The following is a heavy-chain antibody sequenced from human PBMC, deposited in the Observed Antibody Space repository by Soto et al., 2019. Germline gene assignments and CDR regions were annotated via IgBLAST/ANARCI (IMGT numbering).Heavy chain of an antibody. J-gene: IGHJ6*02. V-gene: IGHV4-30-4*01. D-gene: IGHD6-13*01. CDR3: AGEGLGIAAAGPLYGMDV. CDR1: GGSISSGDYY. CDR2: IYYSGST. Sequence: SETLSLTCTVSGGSISSGDYYWSWIRQPPGKGLEWIEYIYYSGSTYYNPSLKSRVTISVDTSKNQFSLKLSSVTAADTAVYYCAGEGLGIAAAGPLYGMDVWGQGTTVTVSS.